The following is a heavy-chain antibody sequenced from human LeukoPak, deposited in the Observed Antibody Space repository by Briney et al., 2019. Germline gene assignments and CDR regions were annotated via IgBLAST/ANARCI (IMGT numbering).Heavy chain of an antibody. CDR3: ARPAAVYYYYYYMDV. D-gene: IGHD2-2*01. Sequence: GASVKVSCKASGYTFTGYYMHWVRQAPGQGLEWMGWINTNTGNPTYAQGFTGRFVFSLDTSVSTAYLQISSLKSEDTAVYYCARPAAVYYYYYYMDVWGKGTTVTVSS. J-gene: IGHJ6*03. CDR2: INTNTGNP. CDR1: GYTFTGYY. V-gene: IGHV7-4-1*02.